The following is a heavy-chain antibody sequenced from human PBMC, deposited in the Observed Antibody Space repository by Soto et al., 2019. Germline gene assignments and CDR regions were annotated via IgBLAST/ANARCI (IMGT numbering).Heavy chain of an antibody. D-gene: IGHD5-12*01. V-gene: IGHV3-23*01. CDR1: GFTFSSYA. Sequence: EVQLSESGGGLVQPGGSLRLSCAASGFTFSSYAISWVRQAPGKGLEWVSGIGGSGDNTYYADSVRGRFTISRDNSRNTLYLQMHSLRAEDTALYYCAKTISGYFWAGDSWGRGTLVTVSS. CDR3: AKTISGYFWAGDS. CDR2: IGGSGDNT. J-gene: IGHJ4*02.